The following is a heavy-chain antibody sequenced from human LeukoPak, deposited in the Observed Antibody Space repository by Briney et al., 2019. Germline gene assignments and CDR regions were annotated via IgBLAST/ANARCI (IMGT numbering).Heavy chain of an antibody. Sequence: GGSLRLSCAASGFTFSSYSMNWVRQAPGKGLEWVAVISYDGSNKYYADSAKGRFTISRDNSKNTLYLQMNSLRAEDTAVYYCAKTPILGVIATSYDYWGQGTLVTVSS. CDR1: GFTFSSYS. D-gene: IGHD3-3*01. CDR3: AKTPILGVIATSYDY. V-gene: IGHV3-30*18. J-gene: IGHJ4*02. CDR2: ISYDGSNK.